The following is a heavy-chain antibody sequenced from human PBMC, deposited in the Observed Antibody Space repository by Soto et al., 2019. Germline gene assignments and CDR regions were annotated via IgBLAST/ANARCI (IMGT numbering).Heavy chain of an antibody. D-gene: IGHD6-6*01. V-gene: IGHV3-30*18. Sequence: LRLSCAASGFTFSSYGMHWVRQAPGKGLEWVAVISYDGSNKYYADSAKGRFTISRDNSKNTLYLQMNSLRAEDTAVYYCAKDSEYQLDYCGQGTLVTVSS. CDR3: AKDSEYQLDY. CDR2: ISYDGSNK. J-gene: IGHJ4*02. CDR1: GFTFSSYG.